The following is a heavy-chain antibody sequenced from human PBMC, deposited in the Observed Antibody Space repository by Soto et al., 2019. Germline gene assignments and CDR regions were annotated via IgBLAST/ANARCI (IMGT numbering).Heavy chain of an antibody. CDR1: GGSISSGDYY. D-gene: IGHD5-18*01. Sequence: SETLSLTCTVPGGSISSGDYYWSWIRQPPGKGLEWIGYIYYSGSTYYNPSLKSRATISVDTSKNQFSLKLSSVTAADTAVYYCARGIQLWPRFDPWGQGTLVTVSS. CDR2: IYYSGST. J-gene: IGHJ5*02. V-gene: IGHV4-30-4*01. CDR3: ARGIQLWPRFDP.